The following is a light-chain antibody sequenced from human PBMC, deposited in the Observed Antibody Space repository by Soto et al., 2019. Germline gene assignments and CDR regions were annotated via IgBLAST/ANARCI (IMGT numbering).Light chain of an antibody. V-gene: IGKV3-15*01. CDR2: GAS. CDR1: QSVSTS. J-gene: IGKJ4*01. Sequence: EVVLTQSPGTLSLSPGERATLSCSAIQSVSTSFLAWYQQKPGQGPRLLIYGASTRATGIPARFSGSGSGTEFTLTISSLQSEDFAVYYCQHYNNWPPLTFGGGTKV. CDR3: QHYNNWPPLT.